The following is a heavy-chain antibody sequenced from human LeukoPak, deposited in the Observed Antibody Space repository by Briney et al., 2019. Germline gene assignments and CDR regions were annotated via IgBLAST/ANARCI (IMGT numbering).Heavy chain of an antibody. CDR2: IYYSGST. CDR3: ASGLGSSFDY. Sequence: PSETLSLTCTVSGGSISSSSYYWGWIRQPPGKGLEWIGSIYYSGSTYYNPSLKSRVTISVDTSKNQFSLKLSSVTAADTAVYYCASGLGSSFDYWGQGTLVTVSS. CDR1: GGSISSSSYY. J-gene: IGHJ4*02. D-gene: IGHD1-26*01. V-gene: IGHV4-39*01.